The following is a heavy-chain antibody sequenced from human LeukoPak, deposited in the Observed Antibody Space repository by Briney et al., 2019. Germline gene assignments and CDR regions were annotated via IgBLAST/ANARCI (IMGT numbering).Heavy chain of an antibody. V-gene: IGHV1-69*13. Sequence: SVKVSCKASGGTFSSYAISWVRQAPGQGLEWMGGIIPIFGTANYAQKFQGRVTITADESTSTAYMELSSPRSEDTAVYYCARDYGGVARFDIWGQGTMVTVSS. CDR2: IIPIFGTA. CDR1: GGTFSSYA. D-gene: IGHD3-3*01. J-gene: IGHJ3*02. CDR3: ARDYGGVARFDI.